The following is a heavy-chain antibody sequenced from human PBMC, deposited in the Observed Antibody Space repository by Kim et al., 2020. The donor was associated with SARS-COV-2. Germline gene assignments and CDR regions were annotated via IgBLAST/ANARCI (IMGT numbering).Heavy chain of an antibody. CDR1: GGTFSSYA. CDR2: IIPIFGTA. CDR3: ARGATIFGVVILHNWFDP. V-gene: IGHV1-69*13. Sequence: SVKVSCKASGGTFSSYAISWVRQAPGQGLEWMGGIIPIFGTANYAQKFQGRVTITADESTSTAYMELSSLRSEDTAVYYCARGATIFGVVILHNWFDPWGQGTLVTVSS. J-gene: IGHJ5*02. D-gene: IGHD3-3*01.